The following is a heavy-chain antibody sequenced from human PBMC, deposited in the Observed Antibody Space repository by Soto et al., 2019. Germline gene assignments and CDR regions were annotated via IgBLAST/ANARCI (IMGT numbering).Heavy chain of an antibody. J-gene: IGHJ5*02. CDR1: GFTFSSYW. CDR2: IKQDGSVK. Sequence: PGGSLRLSCAASGFTFSSYWMNWVRQAPGKGLEWVANIKQDGSVKYYLDSVKGRFTISRDNAKNSVYLQMNSLRADDTAVYSWAGGGGWLSDPGGQGTLVTVSS. D-gene: IGHD6-19*01. V-gene: IGHV3-7*05. CDR3: AGGGGWLSDP.